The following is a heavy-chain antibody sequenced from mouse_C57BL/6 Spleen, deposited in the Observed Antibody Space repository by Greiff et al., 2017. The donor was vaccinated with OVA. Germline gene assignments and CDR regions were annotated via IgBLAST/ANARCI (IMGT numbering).Heavy chain of an antibody. V-gene: IGHV1-82*01. CDR1: GYAFSSSW. Sequence: QVQLQQSGPELVKPGASVKISCKASGYAFSSSWMNWVKQRPGTGLEWIGRIYPGDGDTNYNGKFKGKATLTADKSSSTAYMQLSSLTSEDSAVYFCARSYYSNYDYYAMDYWGQGTSVTVSS. CDR3: ARSYYSNYDYYAMDY. J-gene: IGHJ4*01. CDR2: IYPGDGDT. D-gene: IGHD2-5*01.